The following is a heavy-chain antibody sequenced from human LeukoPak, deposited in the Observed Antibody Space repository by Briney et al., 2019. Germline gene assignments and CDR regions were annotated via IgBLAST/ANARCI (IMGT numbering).Heavy chain of an antibody. CDR2: IYYSGST. J-gene: IGHJ2*01. CDR3: ARGWDGGNPSRYWFFDL. CDR1: DGSISSSSYY. V-gene: IGHV4-39*07. Sequence: SGTLSLTCTVSDGSISSSSYYWGWIRQPPGKGLEWIGNIYYSGSTYYNPSLKSRVTISVDTSKNQFSLKLSSVTAADTAVYYCARGWDGGNPSRYWFFDLWGRGTLVTVSS. D-gene: IGHD4-23*01.